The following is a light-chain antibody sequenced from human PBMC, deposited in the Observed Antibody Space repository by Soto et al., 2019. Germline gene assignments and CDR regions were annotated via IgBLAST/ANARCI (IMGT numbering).Light chain of an antibody. CDR2: EVT. J-gene: IGLJ1*01. CDR3: TSKSPTLAYV. Sequence: QSVLTQPASVSGSPGQSITISCTGTSRDIGNNDYVSWYQHHPGKAPKVIIHEVTNRPSGISSRFSGSKSGNTASLTISGLQPEDEADYYCTSKSPTLAYVFGTGTKVTVL. CDR1: SRDIGNNDY. V-gene: IGLV2-14*01.